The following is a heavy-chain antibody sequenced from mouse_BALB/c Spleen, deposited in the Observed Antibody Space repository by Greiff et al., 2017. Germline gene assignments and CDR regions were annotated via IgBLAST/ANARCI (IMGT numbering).Heavy chain of an antibody. D-gene: IGHD1-1*01. V-gene: IGHV1S81*02. CDR1: GYTFTSYY. CDR3: TRDYYGSPRYWYFDV. Sequence: VKLQESGAELVKPGASVKLSCKASGYTFTSYYMYWVKQRPGQGLEWIGEINPSNGGTNFNEKFKSKATLTVDKSSSTAYMQLSSLTSEDSAVYYCTRDYYGSPRYWYFDVWGAGTTVTVSS. J-gene: IGHJ1*01. CDR2: INPSNGGT.